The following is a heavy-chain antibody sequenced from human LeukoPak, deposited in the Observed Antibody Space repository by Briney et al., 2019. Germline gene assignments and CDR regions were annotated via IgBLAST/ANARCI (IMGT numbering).Heavy chain of an antibody. CDR2: IYISGST. D-gene: IGHD6-6*01. Sequence: SETLSLTCSVSGCSISTYYWSWIRQPAGKGLEWIGRIYISGSTNYNPSLKSRVTMSVDTSKNQFSLKLSSVTAADTAVYYCARHSIAGIIVHWGQGTLVTVSS. CDR3: ARHSIAGIIVH. CDR1: GCSISTYY. V-gene: IGHV4-4*07. J-gene: IGHJ5*02.